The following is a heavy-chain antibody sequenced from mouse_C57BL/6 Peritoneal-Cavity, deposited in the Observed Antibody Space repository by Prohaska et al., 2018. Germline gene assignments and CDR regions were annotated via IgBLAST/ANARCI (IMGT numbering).Heavy chain of an antibody. CDR2: INSDGSAI. D-gene: IGHD2-5*01. Sequence: EVQLLETGGGLVQPGGSRGLSCEGSGFTFSGFWMSWVRQTPGKTLEWIGDINSDGSAINYAPSIKDRFTIFRDKDKSTLYLQMGNVRSEDTATYFCIRYSNYWYFDVWGTGTTVTVSS. V-gene: IGHV11-2*01. CDR1: GFTFSGFW. CDR3: IRYSNYWYFDV. J-gene: IGHJ1*03.